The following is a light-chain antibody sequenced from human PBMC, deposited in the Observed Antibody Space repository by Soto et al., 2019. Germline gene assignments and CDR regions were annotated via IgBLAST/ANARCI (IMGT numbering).Light chain of an antibody. CDR1: QSVNDW. J-gene: IGKJ4*01. CDR3: QHYNNYSPRT. Sequence: DIQMTQSPSTQSASVGNRVTITCRASQSVNDWLAWYQQKPGKAPKLLIYKASSLESGVPSRFSGSGSGTEFTLTISSLQPDDFATYYCQHYNNYSPRTLGGGTKVDIK. CDR2: KAS. V-gene: IGKV1-5*03.